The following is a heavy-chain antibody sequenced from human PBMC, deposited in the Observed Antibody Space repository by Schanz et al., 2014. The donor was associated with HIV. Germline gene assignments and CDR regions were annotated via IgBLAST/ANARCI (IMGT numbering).Heavy chain of an antibody. CDR1: GFSFDTFG. CDR2: ISESGGRS. Sequence: VQLVESGGGVVQPGRSLRLSCAGSGFSFDTFGIHWVRQAPGKGLEWVSSISESGGRSYYADSVNGRFTISRDNSKKMLFLQMNRLRAEDTAVYYCAIRTPMISFGAFDIWGRGTMVTVSS. J-gene: IGHJ3*02. D-gene: IGHD3-16*01. CDR3: AIRTPMISFGAFDI. V-gene: IGHV3-23*04.